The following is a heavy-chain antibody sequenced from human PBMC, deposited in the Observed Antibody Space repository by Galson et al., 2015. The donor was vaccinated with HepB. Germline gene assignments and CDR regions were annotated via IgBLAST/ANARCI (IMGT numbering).Heavy chain of an antibody. J-gene: IGHJ2*01. Sequence: SLRLSCAASGFAFSSSSMNWIRQAPGKGLEWISSITNSGTYIHYADSVRGRFTVSRDNAKNSLYLQMNSLRAEDTAVYYCAGALVVIDHWYFDLWGRGTLVTVSS. CDR1: GFAFSSSS. V-gene: IGHV3-21*01. D-gene: IGHD3-22*01. CDR3: AGALVVIDHWYFDL. CDR2: ITNSGTYI.